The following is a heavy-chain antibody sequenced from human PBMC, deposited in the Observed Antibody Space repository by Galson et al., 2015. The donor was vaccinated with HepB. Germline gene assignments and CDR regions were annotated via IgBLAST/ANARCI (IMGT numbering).Heavy chain of an antibody. V-gene: IGHV3-21*01. J-gene: IGHJ4*02. CDR2: ISSSSRYV. D-gene: IGHD3-22*01. CDR3: ARDFGRDSSPIDY. CDR1: GFTFSSDT. Sequence: SLRLSCAASGFTFSSDTMNWVRQAPGKGLEWVSSISSSSRYVYYADSLKGRFTISRDNAKNSLYLQMNSLRVEDTAVYYCARDFGRDSSPIDYWGQGTLVTVSS.